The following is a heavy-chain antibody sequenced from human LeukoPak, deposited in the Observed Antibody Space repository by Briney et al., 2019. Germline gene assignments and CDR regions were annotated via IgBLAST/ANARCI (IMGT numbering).Heavy chain of an antibody. CDR1: GFTFSSYG. D-gene: IGHD6-13*01. CDR2: ISSSSSYI. V-gene: IGHV3-21*01. CDR3: ARDGAAAGYFDY. Sequence: GRSLRLSCAASGFTFSSYGMHWVRQAPGKGLEWVSSISSSSSYIYYADSVKGRFTISRDNAKNSLYLQMNSLRAEDTAVYYCARDGAAAGYFDYWGQGTLVTVSS. J-gene: IGHJ4*02.